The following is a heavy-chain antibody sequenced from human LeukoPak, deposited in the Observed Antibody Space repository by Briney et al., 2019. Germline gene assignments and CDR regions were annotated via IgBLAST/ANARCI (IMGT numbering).Heavy chain of an antibody. V-gene: IGHV4-59*11. CDR3: ARAPGYCSGGSCYWFDP. CDR1: GGSISSHY. J-gene: IGHJ5*02. Sequence: SETLSLTCTVSGGSISSHYWSWIRQPPGKGLEWIGYIYYSGSTYYNPSLKSRVTISVDTSKNQFSLKLSSVTAADTAVYYCARAPGYCSGGSCYWFDPWGQGTLVTVSS. D-gene: IGHD2-15*01. CDR2: IYYSGST.